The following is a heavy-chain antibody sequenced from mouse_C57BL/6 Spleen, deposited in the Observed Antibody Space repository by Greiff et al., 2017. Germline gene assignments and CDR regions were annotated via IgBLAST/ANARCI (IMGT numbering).Heavy chain of an antibody. CDR3: DRESTTGEFAD. CDR1: GYSFTDYN. Sequence: EVQLQQSGPELVKPGASVKISCKASGYSFTDYNMNWVKQSNGKGLEWIGVINPKYGTTRYNQKFKGQATLTVDPSSSTAHMQLNSLTSDDSACYYCDRESTTGEFADWGQGTLVTVSA. CDR2: INPKYGTT. D-gene: IGHD1-1*01. V-gene: IGHV1-39*01. J-gene: IGHJ3*01.